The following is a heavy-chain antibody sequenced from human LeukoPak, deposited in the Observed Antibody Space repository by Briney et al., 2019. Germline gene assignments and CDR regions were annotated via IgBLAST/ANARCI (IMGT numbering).Heavy chain of an antibody. Sequence: SETLSLTCAVYGGSFSGYYWSWIRQPPGKGLEWIGEINHSGSTNYNPSLKSRVTISVGTSKNQFSLKLSSVTAADTAVYYCARDRAGTADYWGQGTLVTVSS. CDR3: ARDRAGTADY. D-gene: IGHD1-1*01. CDR2: INHSGST. J-gene: IGHJ4*02. V-gene: IGHV4-34*01. CDR1: GGSFSGYY.